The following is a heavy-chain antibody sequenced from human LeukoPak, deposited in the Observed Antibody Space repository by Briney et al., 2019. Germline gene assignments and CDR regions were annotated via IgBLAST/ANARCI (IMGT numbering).Heavy chain of an antibody. D-gene: IGHD2-15*01. CDR2: IYYSGST. V-gene: IGHV4-59*01. J-gene: IGHJ5*02. CDR3: ARELPGFDP. CDR1: GGSISSYY. Sequence: SETLSLTCTVSGGSISSYYWSWIRQPPGKGLEWIGYIYYSGSTNYNPSLKGRVTISVDTSKNQFSLKLSSVTAADTAVYYCARELPGFDPWGQGTLVTVSS.